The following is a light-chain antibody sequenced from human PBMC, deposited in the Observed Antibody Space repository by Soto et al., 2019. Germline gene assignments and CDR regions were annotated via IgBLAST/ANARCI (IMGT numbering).Light chain of an antibody. V-gene: IGKV1-5*01. J-gene: IGKJ1*01. Sequence: DIQMTQSPSTLSASVGDRVTITCRASQSISSWLAWYQQKPGKAPKLLIYDASSLESGVPSRFSGSGSGTEFTLTISSLQPVDFATYYCQQYNSYSRTFGQGTKVEIK. CDR2: DAS. CDR1: QSISSW. CDR3: QQYNSYSRT.